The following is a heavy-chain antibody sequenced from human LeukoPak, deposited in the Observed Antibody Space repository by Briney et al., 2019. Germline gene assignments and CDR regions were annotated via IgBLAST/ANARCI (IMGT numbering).Heavy chain of an antibody. J-gene: IGHJ3*02. CDR2: ISGSGGST. CDR3: SRVITHYYDSIDDAFDI. Sequence: GGTLRLSCAASGFTFSSYGMSWVRQAPGKGLEWVSAISGSGGSTYYADSVKGRFTISRDNSKNTLYLQMNSLRAEDTAVYYCSRVITHYYDSIDDAFDIWGQGTMVTVSS. D-gene: IGHD3-22*01. V-gene: IGHV3-23*01. CDR1: GFTFSSYG.